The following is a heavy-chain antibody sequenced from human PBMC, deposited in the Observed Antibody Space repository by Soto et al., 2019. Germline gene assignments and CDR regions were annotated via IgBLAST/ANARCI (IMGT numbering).Heavy chain of an antibody. D-gene: IGHD2-15*01. CDR1: GFTFSSYG. CDR3: AKGSGHGSVVGSIAFDI. Sequence: GGSLRLSCAASGFTFSSYGMHWVRQAPGKGLEWVAVISYDGSNKYYADSVKGRFAISRDNSKNMVYLQMNSLMAEDTAMYFCAKGSGHGSVVGSIAFDIWGQGTMVTVSS. J-gene: IGHJ3*02. V-gene: IGHV3-30*18. CDR2: ISYDGSNK.